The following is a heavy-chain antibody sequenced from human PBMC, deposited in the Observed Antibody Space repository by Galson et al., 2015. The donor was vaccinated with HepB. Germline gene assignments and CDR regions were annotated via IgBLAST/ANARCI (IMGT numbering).Heavy chain of an antibody. Sequence: SLRLSCAASGFTFSSYAMSWVRQAPGKGLEWVSAISGSGGGTYYADSVKGRFTISRDNSKNTLYLQMNSLRAEDTAVYYCAKAPYYYDSSGYTYFDYWGQGTLVTVSS. J-gene: IGHJ4*02. CDR3: AKAPYYYDSSGYTYFDY. CDR2: ISGSGGGT. V-gene: IGHV3-23*01. D-gene: IGHD3-22*01. CDR1: GFTFSSYA.